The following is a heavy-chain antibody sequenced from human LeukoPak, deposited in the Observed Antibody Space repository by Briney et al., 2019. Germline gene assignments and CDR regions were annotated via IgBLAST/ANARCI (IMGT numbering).Heavy chain of an antibody. V-gene: IGHV4-34*01. Sequence: SETLSLTCAVYGGSFSGYYWSWIRQPPGKGLEWIGEINHSGSTNYNPSLKSRVTMSVDTSKNQFSLKLSSVTAADTAVYYCASRNSSSWSYYFDYWGQGTLVTVSS. CDR3: ASRNSSSWSYYFDY. J-gene: IGHJ4*02. CDR1: GGSFSGYY. D-gene: IGHD6-13*01. CDR2: INHSGST.